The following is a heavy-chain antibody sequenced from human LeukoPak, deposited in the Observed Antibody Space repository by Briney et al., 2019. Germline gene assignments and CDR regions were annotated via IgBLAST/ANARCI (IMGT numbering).Heavy chain of an antibody. D-gene: IGHD1-1*01. CDR3: ARDSIRVQTGTTP. V-gene: IGHV4-39*07. CDR2: IYYSGST. J-gene: IGHJ5*02. Sequence: SETLSLTCTVSGGSISSSSYYWGWIRQPPGKGLEWIGSIYYSGSTYYNPSLKSRVTISVDTSKNQFSLRLSSVTAADTAVYYCARDSIRVQTGTTPWGRGTLVTVSS. CDR1: GGSISSSSYY.